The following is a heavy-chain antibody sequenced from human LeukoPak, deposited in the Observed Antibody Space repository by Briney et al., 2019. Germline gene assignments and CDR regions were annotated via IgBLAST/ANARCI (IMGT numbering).Heavy chain of an antibody. CDR3: VRHDSFIPF. V-gene: IGHV3-23*01. D-gene: IGHD2-21*01. CDR1: GFTFTKYA. Sequence: VGSLRLSCAASGFTFTKYAMTWVRQAPGKGLEWVSSISETYATTYYTDSVKGRCTISRDNSKNTVSLLLNNLRAEDTAVYFCVRHDSFIPFWGQG. CDR2: ISETYATT. J-gene: IGHJ4*02.